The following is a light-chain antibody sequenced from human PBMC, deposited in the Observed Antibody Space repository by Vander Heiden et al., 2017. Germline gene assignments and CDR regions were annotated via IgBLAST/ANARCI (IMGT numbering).Light chain of an antibody. CDR3: EQSHSTPWT. CDR2: SVS. V-gene: IGKV1-39*01. J-gene: IGKJ1*01. CDR1: QSISSY. Sequence: DIQMTQSPSSLSVSVGDRVTITCRASQSISSYLNWYQQKPGKAPNLLIYSVSILQSGVPSRFSGSGYGTDFTLTISSLQPEDFATYYCEQSHSTPWTFGHGTKVEIE.